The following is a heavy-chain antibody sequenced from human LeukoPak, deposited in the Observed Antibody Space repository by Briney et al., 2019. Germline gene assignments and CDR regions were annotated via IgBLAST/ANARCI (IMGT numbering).Heavy chain of an antibody. CDR2: VYYSGST. V-gene: IGHV4-31*03. J-gene: IGHJ6*04. Sequence: SETLSLTCTVSGGSISSGGYYWSWIRQHPGKGLEWIGYVYYSGSTYYNPSPKSRVTISVDTSKNQFSLKLSSVTAADTAVYYCARDNRRSGMDVWGKGTTITVSS. CDR1: GGSISSGGYY. CDR3: ARDNRRSGMDV.